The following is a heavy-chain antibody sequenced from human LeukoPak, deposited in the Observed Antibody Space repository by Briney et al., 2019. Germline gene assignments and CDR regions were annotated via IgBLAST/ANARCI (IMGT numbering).Heavy chain of an antibody. CDR1: GGTFSSYA. Sequence: GASVKVSCKASGGTFSSYAISWGRQAPGQGLEWMGRIIPILGIANYAQKFQGRVTITADKSTSTAYMELSSLRSEDTAVYYCASCKTYYDFWSGYSLDYWGQGTLVTVSS. V-gene: IGHV1-69*04. CDR2: IIPILGIA. CDR3: ASCKTYYDFWSGYSLDY. J-gene: IGHJ4*02. D-gene: IGHD3-3*01.